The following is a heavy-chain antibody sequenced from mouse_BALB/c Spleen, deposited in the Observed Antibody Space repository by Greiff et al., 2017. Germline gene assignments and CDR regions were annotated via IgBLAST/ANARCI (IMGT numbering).Heavy chain of an antibody. Sequence: EVMLVESGGGLVQPKGSLKLSCAASGFTFNTYAMNWVRQAPGKGLEWVARIRSKSNNYATYYADSVKDRFTISRDDSQSMLYLQMNNLKTEDTAMYYCVRGGNLDYWGQGTTLTVSS. CDR1: GFTFNTYA. CDR3: VRGGNLDY. D-gene: IGHD2-1*01. CDR2: IRSKSNNYAT. V-gene: IGHV10-1*02. J-gene: IGHJ2*01.